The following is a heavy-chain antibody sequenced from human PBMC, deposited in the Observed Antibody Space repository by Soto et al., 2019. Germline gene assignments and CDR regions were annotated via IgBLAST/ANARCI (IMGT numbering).Heavy chain of an antibody. CDR3: ARDASLAAAGSNYYYYYGMDG. V-gene: IGHV1-18*01. J-gene: IGHJ6*02. CDR1: GYTFTKYG. D-gene: IGHD6-13*01. CDR2: ISPYNGNT. Sequence: ASVKVSCKASGYTFTKYGISWVRQAPGQGPEWMGWISPYNGNTNYEQKFQGRVTMTTETSTSTAYMELRRLRSDDTAVYYCARDASLAAAGSNYYYYYGMDGWGQGTTVTVSS.